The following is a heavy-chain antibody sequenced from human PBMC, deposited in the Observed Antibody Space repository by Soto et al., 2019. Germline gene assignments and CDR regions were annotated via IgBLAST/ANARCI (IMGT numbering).Heavy chain of an antibody. D-gene: IGHD2-21*02. CDR3: ARDWGDQRYYFDY. V-gene: IGHV3-74*01. J-gene: IGHJ4*02. CDR1: GFTFSSYC. CDR2: INSDGSST. Sequence: VGSLRLSCAASGFTFSSYCMHWVRQAPGKGLVWVSRINSDGSSTSYADSVKGRFTISRDNAKNTLYLQMNSLRAEDTAVYYCARDWGDQRYYFDYWGQGTLVTVSS.